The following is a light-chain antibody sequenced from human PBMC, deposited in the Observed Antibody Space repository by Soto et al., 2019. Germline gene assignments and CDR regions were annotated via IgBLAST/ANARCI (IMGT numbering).Light chain of an antibody. CDR1: QSVSRN. CDR3: QQYSDWPRT. J-gene: IGKJ2*01. Sequence: EIVMTQSPATLSVSPGERATLSCRASQSVSRNSAWYQQKPGQAPRLLIYRASSRATRIPARFSGTGSGAEFTLTISSLQSEDFATYYCQQYSDWPRTFGQGTKLEMK. CDR2: RAS. V-gene: IGKV3-15*01.